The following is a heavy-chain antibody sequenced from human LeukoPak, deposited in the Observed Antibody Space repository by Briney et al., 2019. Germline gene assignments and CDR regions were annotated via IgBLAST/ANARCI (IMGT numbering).Heavy chain of an antibody. CDR1: GYTFTGYY. D-gene: IGHD1-26*01. J-gene: IGHJ4*02. V-gene: IGHV1-2*02. Sequence: ASVKVSCKASGYTFTGYYVHCVRQAPGQGLEWMGWINPNSGDTNYAQNFQGRVTMTRDTSITSAYMNLNRLRSDDTAVYFCARAPYSGSDSVISGLDYWGQGTLVTVSS. CDR3: ARAPYSGSDSVISGLDY. CDR2: INPNSGDT.